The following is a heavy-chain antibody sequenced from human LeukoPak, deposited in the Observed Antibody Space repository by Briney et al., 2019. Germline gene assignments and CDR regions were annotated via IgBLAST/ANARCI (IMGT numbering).Heavy chain of an antibody. V-gene: IGHV3-74*01. CDR3: ARDNGSGSYQALDY. J-gene: IGHJ4*02. Sequence: GGSLRLSCAASGFTFSSYGMHWVRQAPGKGLVWVSRINSNGRSTSYADSVKGRFTISRDNSKNTLYLQMNSLRAEDTAVYYCARDNGSGSYQALDYWGQGTLVTVSS. D-gene: IGHD1-26*01. CDR2: INSNGRST. CDR1: GFTFSSYG.